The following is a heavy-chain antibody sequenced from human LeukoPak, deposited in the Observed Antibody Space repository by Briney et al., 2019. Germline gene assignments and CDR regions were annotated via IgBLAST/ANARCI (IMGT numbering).Heavy chain of an antibody. V-gene: IGHV4-4*07. Sequence: SETLSLTGNVFGVSISNSFWSWLRQPAGKGLEWIGRFYASGTTYYNPSLRSRVTLSMDTSKNHFSLKLTSVTAADTAVYYCARTHCGGGRCDTLDPWGQGTLVTVSS. J-gene: IGHJ5*02. CDR3: ARTHCGGGRCDTLDP. CDR2: FYASGTT. D-gene: IGHD2-21*01. CDR1: GVSISNSF.